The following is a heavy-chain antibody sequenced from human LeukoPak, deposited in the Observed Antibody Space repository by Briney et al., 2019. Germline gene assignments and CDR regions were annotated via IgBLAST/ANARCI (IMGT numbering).Heavy chain of an antibody. V-gene: IGHV5-51*01. CDR1: GYSFTSYW. J-gene: IGHJ4*02. CDR2: IYPGDSDT. CDR3: AGVDCSSTSCSPGPFDY. Sequence: AESLKISCKGSGYSFTSYWICWVRQMPGKGLEWMGIIYPGDSDTRYSPSFQGQVTISADKSISTAYLQWSSLKASDTAMYYCAGVDCSSTSCSPGPFDYWGQGTLVTVSS. D-gene: IGHD2-2*01.